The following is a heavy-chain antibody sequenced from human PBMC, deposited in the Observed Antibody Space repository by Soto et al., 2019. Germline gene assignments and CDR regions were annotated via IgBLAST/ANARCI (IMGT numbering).Heavy chain of an antibody. Sequence: GGSLRLSCAASGFSLRDHALSWVRQAAGGGLEWVSGISGSEDRTNYADFVRGRSIISKDRAKNTLYLDMSGLRVDDTAVYFCGRTYTGGWGQGTLVTVSS. CDR2: ISGSEDRT. J-gene: IGHJ4*02. V-gene: IGHV3-23*01. D-gene: IGHD3-10*01. CDR1: GFSLRDHA. CDR3: GRTYTGG.